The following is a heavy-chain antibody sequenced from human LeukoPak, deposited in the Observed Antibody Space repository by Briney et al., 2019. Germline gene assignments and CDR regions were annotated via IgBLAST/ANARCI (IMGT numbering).Heavy chain of an antibody. CDR2: INPNSGGT. D-gene: IGHD6-13*01. Sequence: ASVTVSCKASGYTFTGYYMHWVRQAPGQGLEWMGWINPNSGGTNYAQKFQGRVTMTGDTSISTAYMELSRLRSDDTAVYYCASSSSWYKPFDYWGQGTLVTVSS. J-gene: IGHJ4*02. V-gene: IGHV1-2*02. CDR3: ASSSSWYKPFDY. CDR1: GYTFTGYY.